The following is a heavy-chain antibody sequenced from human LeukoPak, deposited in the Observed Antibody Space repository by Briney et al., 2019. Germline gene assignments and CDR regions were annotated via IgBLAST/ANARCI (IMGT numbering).Heavy chain of an antibody. J-gene: IGHJ4*02. CDR3: ARDSRVYFDY. CDR2: ISGSGGST. V-gene: IGHV3-23*01. CDR1: GFTFSSYA. Sequence: SGGSLRLSCAASGFTFSSYAMSWVRQAPGKGLEWVSAISGSGGSTYYADSVKGRFTISRDNAKNSLYLQMNSLRAEDTAVYYCARDSRVYFDYWGQGTLVTVSS. D-gene: IGHD2-2*01.